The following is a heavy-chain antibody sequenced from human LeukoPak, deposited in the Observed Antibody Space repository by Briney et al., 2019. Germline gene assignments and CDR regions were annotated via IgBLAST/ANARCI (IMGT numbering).Heavy chain of an antibody. V-gene: IGHV1-69*05. CDR2: IIPIFGTA. Sequence: GSSVKVSCKASGGTFSSYANSWVRQAPGQGLEWMGGIIPIFGTANYAQKFQGRVTITTDESTSTAYMELSSLRSEDTAVYYCAITITGTTSRFGAFDIWGQGTMVTVSS. CDR3: AITITGTTSRFGAFDI. J-gene: IGHJ3*02. CDR1: GGTFSSYA. D-gene: IGHD1-20*01.